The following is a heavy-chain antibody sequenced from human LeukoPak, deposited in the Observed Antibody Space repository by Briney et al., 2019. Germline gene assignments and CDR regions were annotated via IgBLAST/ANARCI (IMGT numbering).Heavy chain of an antibody. CDR2: ISWNSGSI. Sequence: PGRSLRLSCAASGLTFDDYAMHWVRQAPGKGLEWVSGISWNSGSIGYADSVKGRFTISRDNAKNSLYLQMNSLRAEDTALYYCAKGREWELLTAFDIWGQGTMVTVSS. CDR3: AKGREWELLTAFDI. V-gene: IGHV3-9*01. CDR1: GLTFDDYA. J-gene: IGHJ3*02. D-gene: IGHD1-26*01.